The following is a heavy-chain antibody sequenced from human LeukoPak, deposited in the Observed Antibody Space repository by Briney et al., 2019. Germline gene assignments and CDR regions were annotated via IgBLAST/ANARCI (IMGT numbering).Heavy chain of an antibody. D-gene: IGHD3-9*01. CDR1: GGSISSYY. V-gene: IGHV4-59*01. J-gene: IGHJ5*02. Sequence: PSETLSLTCTVSGGSISSYYWSWIRQPPGKGLEWIGYIYYSGSTNYHPSLKSRVTISVDTSKNQFSLKLSSVTAADTAVYYCARATIFPPYNWFDPWGQGTLVTVSS. CDR2: IYYSGST. CDR3: ARATIFPPYNWFDP.